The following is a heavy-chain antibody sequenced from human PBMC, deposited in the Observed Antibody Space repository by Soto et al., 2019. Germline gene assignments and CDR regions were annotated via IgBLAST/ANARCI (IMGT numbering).Heavy chain of an antibody. D-gene: IGHD2-15*01. CDR1: GYTFTSYG. J-gene: IGHJ4*02. V-gene: IGHV1-18*01. CDR3: VVAAQTYYFDD. CDR2: ISAYNGNT. Sequence: ASVKVSCKASGYTFTSYGISWVRQAPGQGLEWMGWISAYNGNTNYAQKLQGRVTMTTDTSTSTAYMELRSLRSDDTAVYYCVVAAQTYYFDDWGQGTLVTVYS.